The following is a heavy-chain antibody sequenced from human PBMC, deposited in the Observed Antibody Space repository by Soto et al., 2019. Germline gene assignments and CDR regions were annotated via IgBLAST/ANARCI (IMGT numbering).Heavy chain of an antibody. V-gene: IGHV5-51*01. J-gene: IGHJ4*01. CDR3: ARHKSGYFSTTSYPEADN. CDR1: GYSFPSYW. Sequence: GESLKISCQGSGYSFPSYWIGWVRQMPGKGLEWMGIIYPGASDTKYSPSFQGQVTISADRSINTAYLQWSSLQASDTAMYYCARHKSGYFSTTSYPEADNRGQGALVTVHS. D-gene: IGHD3-9*01. CDR2: IYPGASDT.